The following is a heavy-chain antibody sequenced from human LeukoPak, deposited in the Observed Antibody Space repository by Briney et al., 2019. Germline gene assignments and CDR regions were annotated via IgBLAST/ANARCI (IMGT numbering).Heavy chain of an antibody. J-gene: IGHJ6*02. CDR1: GFTFSDYY. V-gene: IGHV3-11*06. D-gene: IGHD5-24*01. CDR3: AREGRDGGYYYYGMDV. CDR2: ISSSSSYT. Sequence: GGSLRLSCAASGFTFSDYYMSWIRQAPGKGLEWVSYISSSSSYTNYADSVKGRFTISRDNAKNSLYLQMNSLRAEDTAVYYCAREGRDGGYYYYGMDVWGQGTTVTVSS.